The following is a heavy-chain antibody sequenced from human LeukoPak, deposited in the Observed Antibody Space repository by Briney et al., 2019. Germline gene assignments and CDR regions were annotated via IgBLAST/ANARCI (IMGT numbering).Heavy chain of an antibody. CDR3: ARASRGLLWFGELFSGHFDY. J-gene: IGHJ4*02. D-gene: IGHD3-10*01. Sequence: SETLSLTCTVSGGSISSGGYYWSWIRQHPGKGLEWIGYIYYSGSTYYNPSLKSRVTISVDTSKNQFSLKLSSVTAADTAVYYCARASRGLLWFGELFSGHFDYWGQRTLVTVSS. CDR2: IYYSGST. CDR1: GGSISSGGYY. V-gene: IGHV4-31*03.